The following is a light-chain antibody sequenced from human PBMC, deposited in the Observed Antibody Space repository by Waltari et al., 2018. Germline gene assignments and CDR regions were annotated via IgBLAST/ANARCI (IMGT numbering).Light chain of an antibody. CDR1: QSISSY. CDR3: QQSYSTPQT. CDR2: AAS. V-gene: IGKV1-39*01. J-gene: IGKJ1*01. Sequence: DIQMTQSPSSLSASVGDRVTIPCRASQSISSYLNCYQQKPGKAPKLLIYAASSLQSGVPSRFGGSGSGTDFTLTISRLQPEDFATYYCQQSYSTPQTFGQGTKVEIK.